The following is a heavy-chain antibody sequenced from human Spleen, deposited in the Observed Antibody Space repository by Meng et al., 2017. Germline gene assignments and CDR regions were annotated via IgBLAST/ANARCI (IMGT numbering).Heavy chain of an antibody. CDR1: GGSISTGGDY. D-gene: IGHD6-19*01. CDR2: IYYSGST. Sequence: HLQVSGPGLVKPSQTLSLTCTVSGGSISTGGDYWTWIRQHPGEGLEWIGYIYYSGSTNYNPSLKSRVTISVDTSKNQFSLKLSSVTAADTAVYYCARDVGGWPFDYWGQGTLVTVSS. CDR3: ARDVGGWPFDY. V-gene: IGHV4-61*08. J-gene: IGHJ4*02.